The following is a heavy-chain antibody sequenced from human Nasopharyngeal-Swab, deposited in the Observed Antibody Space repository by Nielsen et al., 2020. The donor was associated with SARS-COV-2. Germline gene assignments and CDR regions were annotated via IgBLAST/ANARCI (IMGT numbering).Heavy chain of an antibody. CDR3: TRGSLRTAPDC. V-gene: IGHV4-59*12. CDR1: GASISSDY. D-gene: IGHD4-17*01. Sequence: SETLSLTCAVSGASISSDYWGWIRQPPGKGLEWIGCVSYSGRTDYNPSLKSRVTISIDTFKKHFSLVLSSLTAADTALYYCTRGSLRTAPDCWGQGTLVTVSS. CDR2: VSYSGRT. J-gene: IGHJ4*02.